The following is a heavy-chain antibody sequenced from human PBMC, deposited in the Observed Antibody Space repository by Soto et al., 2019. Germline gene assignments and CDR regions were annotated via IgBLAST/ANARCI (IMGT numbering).Heavy chain of an antibody. CDR2: INAGNGNT. D-gene: IGHD1-26*01. J-gene: IGHJ3*02. CDR1: GYTFSSYG. CDR3: ARGRSGSYLDAFDI. V-gene: IGHV1-3*01. Sequence: QVQLVQSGAEVKKPGASVKVSCEASGYTFSSYGIHWVRQAPGQRLEWMGWINAGNGNTKDSQKFQARVTITKDTPATTAYLELSSLRSEDTAVYYCARGRSGSYLDAFDIWGRGTMVTVSS.